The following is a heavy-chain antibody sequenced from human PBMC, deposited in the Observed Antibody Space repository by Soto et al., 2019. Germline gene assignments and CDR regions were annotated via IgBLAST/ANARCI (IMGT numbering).Heavy chain of an antibody. Sequence: QVHLVQSGAEVEKPGSTVKVSCKASGDTFSSYSFTWVRQAPGQELEWMGRIIPILGITNYAQKFQGRVTITADKSTSTAYMELSSLRSEDTAVYYCATDKDSTYDSWGQGTLVTVSS. V-gene: IGHV1-69*08. CDR2: IIPILGIT. CDR1: GDTFSSYS. J-gene: IGHJ5*01. D-gene: IGHD4-4*01. CDR3: ATDKDSTYDS.